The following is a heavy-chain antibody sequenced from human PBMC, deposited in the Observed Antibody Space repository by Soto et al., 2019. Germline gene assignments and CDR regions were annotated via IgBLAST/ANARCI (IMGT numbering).Heavy chain of an antibody. CDR1: GYTFTSYD. V-gene: IGHV1-8*01. D-gene: IGHD3-3*01. Sequence: ASVKVSCKASGYTFTSYDINWVRQATGQGLEWMGWMNPNSGNTGYAQKFQGRVTMTRNTSISTAYMELSSLRSEDTAVYYCAGGLYDFWSSDYYYYMDVWGKGTTVTVSS. CDR3: AGGLYDFWSSDYYYYMDV. CDR2: MNPNSGNT. J-gene: IGHJ6*03.